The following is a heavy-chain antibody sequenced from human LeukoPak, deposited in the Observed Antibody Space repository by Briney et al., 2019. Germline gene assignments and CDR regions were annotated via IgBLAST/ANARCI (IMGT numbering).Heavy chain of an antibody. J-gene: IGHJ4*02. V-gene: IGHV4-39*01. CDR2: INYSGST. D-gene: IGHD3-10*01. CDR1: GGSISSSTYY. CDR3: ARARLSIVRGITNFDY. Sequence: ASETLSLTCTVSGGSISSSTYYWGWIRQPPGKGLEWIVTINYSGSTFYNPSLKSRVTISVDTSKNQFSLMLNSVTAADTALYFCARARLSIVRGITNFDYWGQGTVVTVSS.